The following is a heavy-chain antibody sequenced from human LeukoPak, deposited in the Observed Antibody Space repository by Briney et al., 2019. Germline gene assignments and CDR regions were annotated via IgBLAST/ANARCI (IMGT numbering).Heavy chain of an antibody. Sequence: VASVKVSCTASGYTFTSYYMHWVRQAPGQGLEWMGIINPSGGSTSYAQKFQGRVTMTRDMSTSTVYMELSSLRSEDTAVYYCARDGGNSARSFDIWGQGTMVTASS. CDR2: INPSGGST. V-gene: IGHV1-46*01. CDR1: GYTFTSYY. D-gene: IGHD4-23*01. J-gene: IGHJ3*02. CDR3: ARDGGNSARSFDI.